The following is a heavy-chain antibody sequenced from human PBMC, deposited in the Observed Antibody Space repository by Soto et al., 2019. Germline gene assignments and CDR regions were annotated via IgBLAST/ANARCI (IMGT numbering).Heavy chain of an antibody. Sequence: PGGSLRLSCAASGFTFSHHEMHWVRQTPGKGLEWLAVISDDGNNNNHADSVKGRFSISRDNSRNTLYLQMNSLRSGDTAIYFCARWARVTGTTNRGLDVWGQGTMVTSP. CDR3: ARWARVTGTTNRGLDV. D-gene: IGHD1-20*01. CDR1: GFTFSHHE. V-gene: IGHV3-30-3*01. CDR2: ISDDGNNN. J-gene: IGHJ6*02.